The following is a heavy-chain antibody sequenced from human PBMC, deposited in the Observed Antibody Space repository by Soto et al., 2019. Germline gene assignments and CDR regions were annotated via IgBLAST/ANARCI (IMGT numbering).Heavy chain of an antibody. V-gene: IGHV3-23*01. CDR2: ISGSGGST. Sequence: EVQLLESGGGLVQPGGSLRLSCAASGFTFSSYAMSWVRQAPGKGLEWVSAISGSGGSTYYADSVKGRFTISRDNSKNTLYLQMNSLRAEDTAVYYCARDKGYNWNDVGYFDYWGQGTLVTVSS. J-gene: IGHJ4*02. D-gene: IGHD1-20*01. CDR3: ARDKGYNWNDVGYFDY. CDR1: GFTFSSYA.